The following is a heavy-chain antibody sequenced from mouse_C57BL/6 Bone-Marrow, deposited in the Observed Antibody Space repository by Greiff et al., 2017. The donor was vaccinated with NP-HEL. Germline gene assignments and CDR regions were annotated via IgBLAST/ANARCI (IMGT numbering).Heavy chain of an antibody. V-gene: IGHV1-69*01. CDR1: GYTFTSYW. CDR3: ARPIYYYGSKGYFDV. Sequence: QVQLQQPGAELVMPGASVKLSCKASGYTFTSYWMHWVKQRPGQGLEWIGEIDPSDSYTNYNQKFKGKSTLTVDKSSSTAYMQLSSLTSEDSAVYYCARPIYYYGSKGYFDVWGTGTTVTVSS. D-gene: IGHD1-1*01. CDR2: IDPSDSYT. J-gene: IGHJ1*03.